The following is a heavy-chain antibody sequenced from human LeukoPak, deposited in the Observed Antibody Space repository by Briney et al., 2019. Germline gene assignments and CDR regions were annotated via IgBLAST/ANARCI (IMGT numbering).Heavy chain of an antibody. V-gene: IGHV4-38-2*02. CDR1: GYSISSGYY. CDR3: ARAEGEYYYYYYMDV. J-gene: IGHJ6*03. D-gene: IGHD3-16*01. Sequence: SETLSLTCTVSGYSISSGYYWGWIRQPPGKGLEWIGSIYHSGSTNYNPSLKSRVTISVDTSKNQFSLQLNSVTPEDTAVYYCARAEGEYYYYYYMDVWGKGTTVTVSS. CDR2: IYHSGST.